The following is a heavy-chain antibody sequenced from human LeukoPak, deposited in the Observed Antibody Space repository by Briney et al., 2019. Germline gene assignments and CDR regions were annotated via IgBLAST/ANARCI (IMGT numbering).Heavy chain of an antibody. J-gene: IGHJ6*02. CDR1: GFTVSSNY. CDR3: ARAMSGYSYGPSHYYYYGMDV. CDR2: IYSGGST. V-gene: IGHV3-53*01. D-gene: IGHD5-18*01. Sequence: GGSLRLSCAASGFTVSSNYMSWVRQAPGKGLEWVSVIYSGGSTYYADSVKGRFTISRDNSKNTLYLQMNSLRAEDTAVYYCARAMSGYSYGPSHYYYYGMDVWGQGTTVTVSS.